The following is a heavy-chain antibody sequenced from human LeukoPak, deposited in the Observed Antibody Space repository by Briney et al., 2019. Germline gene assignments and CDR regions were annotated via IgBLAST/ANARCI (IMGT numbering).Heavy chain of an antibody. D-gene: IGHD3-3*01. J-gene: IGHJ4*02. CDR1: RFTFSRHG. CDR2: ISNDGSRK. Sequence: GGSLRLSCAPSRFTFSRHGMHWVRQAPGKGLEWVAIISNDGSRKYYAHSVEGRFTISRDNSKNTLYLQMDSLRAEDTAVYYCARDRAWNYFDYWDQGTLVTVSS. CDR3: ARDRAWNYFDY. V-gene: IGHV3-30*03.